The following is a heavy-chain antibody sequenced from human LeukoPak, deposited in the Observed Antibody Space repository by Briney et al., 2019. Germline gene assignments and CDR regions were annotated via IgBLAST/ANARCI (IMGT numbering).Heavy chain of an antibody. Sequence: GGSLRLSCAASGFTFSSYEMNWVRQAPGKGLEWVAVIWYDGSNKYYADSVKGRFTISRDNSKNTLYLQMNSLRAEDTAVYYCAKATRFLEWLLFAFDYWGQGTLVTVSS. CDR1: GFTFSSYE. D-gene: IGHD3-3*01. CDR3: AKATRFLEWLLFAFDY. J-gene: IGHJ4*02. CDR2: IWYDGSNK. V-gene: IGHV3-33*06.